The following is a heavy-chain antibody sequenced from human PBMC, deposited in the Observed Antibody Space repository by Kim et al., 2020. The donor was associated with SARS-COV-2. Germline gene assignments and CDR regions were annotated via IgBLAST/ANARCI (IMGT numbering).Heavy chain of an antibody. D-gene: IGHD1-26*01. V-gene: IGHV1-18*01. Sequence: QKLQGRVTMTTDTSTSTAYMELRSLRSDDTAVYYCARGRRSVGATATLDYWGQGTLVTVSS. CDR3: ARGRRSVGATATLDY. J-gene: IGHJ4*02.